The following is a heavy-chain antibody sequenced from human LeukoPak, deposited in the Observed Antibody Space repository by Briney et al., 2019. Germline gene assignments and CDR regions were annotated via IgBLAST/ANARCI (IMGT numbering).Heavy chain of an antibody. CDR3: ARDGEVDTAMVTGGDDY. V-gene: IGHV3-33*01. CDR1: GFSFSTYA. Sequence: GTSLRLSCAASGFSFSTYAMHWVRQAPGKGLDWVAMIWSDASNQYYADSVKGRFTISRDNSKNTLYLQLNSLRAEDTAVYYCARDGEVDTAMVTGGDDYWGQGTLVTVSS. D-gene: IGHD5-18*01. J-gene: IGHJ4*02. CDR2: IWSDASNQ.